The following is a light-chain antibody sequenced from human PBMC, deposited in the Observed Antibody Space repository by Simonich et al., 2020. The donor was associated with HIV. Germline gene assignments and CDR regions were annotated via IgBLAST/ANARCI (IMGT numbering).Light chain of an antibody. J-gene: IGKJ5*01. V-gene: IGKV1-33*01. Sequence: DIQMTQSPSSLSASVGDRVTITCQASQDISNYLNWSQQKPGKAPKLLIYDASNLETGVPSRFSGSGSGTDFTFTISSLQPEDIATYYCQQLSNLITFGQGTRLEIK. CDR2: DAS. CDR3: QQLSNLIT. CDR1: QDISNY.